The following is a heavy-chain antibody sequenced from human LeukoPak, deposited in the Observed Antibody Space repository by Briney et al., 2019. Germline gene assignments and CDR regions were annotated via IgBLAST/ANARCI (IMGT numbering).Heavy chain of an antibody. CDR2: ISAYNGNT. CDR1: GYTFTSSG. V-gene: IGHV1-18*01. CDR3: ARSAVARFPFDY. J-gene: IGHJ4*02. Sequence: ASVKVSCKASGYTFTSSGISWVRQAPGQGLEWMGWISAYNGNTNYAQKLQGRVTMNTDTSTSTAYMELRSLRSDDTAVYYCARSAVARFPFDYWGQGTLVTVSS. D-gene: IGHD6-6*01.